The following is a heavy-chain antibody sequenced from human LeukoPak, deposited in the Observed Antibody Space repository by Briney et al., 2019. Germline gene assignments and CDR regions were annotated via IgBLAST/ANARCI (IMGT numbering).Heavy chain of an antibody. CDR1: GYTFTAYY. CDR3: ARVLRYFGTFGP. V-gene: IGHV1-2*02. D-gene: IGHD3-9*01. CDR2: INPNSGAT. J-gene: IGHJ5*02. Sequence: GASVKVSCKASGYTFTAYYIHWVRQAPGQGLEWMGWINPNSGATKCAQNFQGRVTMTRDTSISTAYMEVSDLKSDDTALYYCARVLRYFGTFGPWGQGTLVTVSS.